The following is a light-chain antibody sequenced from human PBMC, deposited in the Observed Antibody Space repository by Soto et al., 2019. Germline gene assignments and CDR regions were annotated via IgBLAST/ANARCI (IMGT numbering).Light chain of an antibody. J-gene: IGKJ5*01. V-gene: IGKV1-5*01. CDR1: QSISTW. CDR2: DSS. Sequence: DIQMTQSPSTLSASVGDSVTVTCRASQSISTWLAWYQQKPGRAPKLLIYDSSSLESGVPSRFSGSGSGTDFTITISGLQPDDFASYYCQQYHTFSIAFGQGTRLQIK. CDR3: QQYHTFSIA.